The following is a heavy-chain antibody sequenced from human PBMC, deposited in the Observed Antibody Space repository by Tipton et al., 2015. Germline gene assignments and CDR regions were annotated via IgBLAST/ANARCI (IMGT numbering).Heavy chain of an antibody. CDR3: ARDQGGLGSFDY. CDR1: GYTVARDG. CDR2: ISVMQGVT. Sequence: QSGAEVKKPGASVKVSCKTSGYTVARDGISWVRQAPGQGPEWVGWISVMQGVTNTAPKFQARVTLTTDTSTRTVYMELRSLTSDDTAVYYCARDQGGLGSFDYWGQGTLVTVSS. J-gene: IGHJ4*02. V-gene: IGHV1-18*04. D-gene: IGHD1-26*01.